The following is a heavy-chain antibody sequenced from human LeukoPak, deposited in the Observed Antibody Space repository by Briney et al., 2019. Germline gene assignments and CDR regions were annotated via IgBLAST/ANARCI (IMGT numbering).Heavy chain of an antibody. CDR2: ISSSSSTM. CDR1: GFIFSSYS. CDR3: ARDHHRRLYDSQARDTFDI. V-gene: IGHV3-48*01. Sequence: GESLRLSCAASGFIFSSYSMNWVRQAPGKGLEWVSYISSSSSTMYYADSVKGRFSISRDNAKNSLYLQMNSLRAEDTAVYYCARDHHRRLYDSQARDTFDIWGQGTMVTVSS. J-gene: IGHJ3*02. D-gene: IGHD3-22*01.